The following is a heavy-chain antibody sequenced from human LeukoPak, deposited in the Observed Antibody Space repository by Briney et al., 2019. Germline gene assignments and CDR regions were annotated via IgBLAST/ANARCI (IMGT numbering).Heavy chain of an antibody. D-gene: IGHD6-13*01. Sequence: GSLRLSCAASGFTFSSYVMHWVRQAPGKGLEWVASIRYDGKNKFYADSVKGRFTISRDNSKNTLYLQMNSLRAEDTAVYYCAKDRSSWYYWGQGTLVTVSS. CDR2: IRYDGKNK. J-gene: IGHJ4*02. CDR1: GFTFSSYV. CDR3: AKDRSSWYY. V-gene: IGHV3-30*02.